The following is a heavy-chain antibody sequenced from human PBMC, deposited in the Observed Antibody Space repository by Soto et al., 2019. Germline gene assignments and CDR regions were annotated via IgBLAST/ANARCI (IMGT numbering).Heavy chain of an antibody. Sequence: ASVKVSCKASGYTFTSYGISWVRQAPGQGLEWMGWISGYNGNTDYAQKLQGRVTMTTDTSTSTAYMELRSLRSDDTAVYYCARDGYCSGGSCYLDYYYYYMDVWGKGTTVTVSS. D-gene: IGHD2-15*01. V-gene: IGHV1-18*01. CDR1: GYTFTSYG. CDR3: ARDGYCSGGSCYLDYYYYYMDV. J-gene: IGHJ6*03. CDR2: ISGYNGNT.